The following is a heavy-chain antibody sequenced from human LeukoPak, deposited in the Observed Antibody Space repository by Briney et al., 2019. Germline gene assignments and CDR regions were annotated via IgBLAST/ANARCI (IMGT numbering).Heavy chain of an antibody. Sequence: GGSLRLSCVGSGFTFSNNPLSWVRHAPGKGLEWVSAMSGSGGNTYYADSVRGRFTISRDNSKNTLFLQMNTLRADDTALYYCATTKQARRYFDYWGQGTLVTVSS. CDR3: ATTKQARRYFDY. CDR1: GFTFSNNP. J-gene: IGHJ4*02. V-gene: IGHV3-23*01. CDR2: MSGSGGNT. D-gene: IGHD1-1*01.